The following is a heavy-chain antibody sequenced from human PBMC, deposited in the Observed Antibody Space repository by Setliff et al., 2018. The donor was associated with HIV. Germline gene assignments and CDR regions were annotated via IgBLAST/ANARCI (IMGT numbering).Heavy chain of an antibody. V-gene: IGHV3-53*01. J-gene: IGHJ3*02. CDR1: GFRVTDTY. CDR3: ARGGFNHAFDI. CDR2: IYKAGKT. D-gene: IGHD2-15*01. Sequence: SGGSLRLSCEASGFRVTDTYMAWVRQAPGKGLEWVTLIYKAGKTYYADFVKGRFTIARDDTKNTVSLQMTNLEPGDTAMYYCARGGFNHAFDIWGQGTMVTVSS.